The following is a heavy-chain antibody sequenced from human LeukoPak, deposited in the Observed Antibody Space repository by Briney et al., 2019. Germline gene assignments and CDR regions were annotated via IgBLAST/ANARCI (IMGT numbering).Heavy chain of an antibody. Sequence: SETLSLTCTVSGGSISSYYWSWIRQPPGKGLEWIGYIYYSGSTNYNPSLKSRVTISVDTSKNKFSLKLSSVTAADTAVYYCARGDYDSSGYYGGWFDPWGQGTLVTVSS. CDR2: IYYSGST. V-gene: IGHV4-59*01. D-gene: IGHD3-22*01. J-gene: IGHJ5*02. CDR3: ARGDYDSSGYYGGWFDP. CDR1: GGSISSYY.